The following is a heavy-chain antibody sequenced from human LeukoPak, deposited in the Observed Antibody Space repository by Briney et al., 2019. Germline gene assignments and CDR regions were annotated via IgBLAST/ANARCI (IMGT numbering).Heavy chain of an antibody. D-gene: IGHD3-3*01. CDR1: GFTFSTYS. J-gene: IGHJ6*03. CDR3: ARAPAMMLRPSYMDV. V-gene: IGHV3-21*06. CDR2: ISSSSSYI. Sequence: GGSLRLSCAASGFTFSTYSMNWVRQAPGKGLEWVSFISSSSSYIYYADSMRGRFTISRDNAKNSLYLQMNSLRAEDTAVYYCARAPAMMLRPSYMDVWGKGTMVTVSS.